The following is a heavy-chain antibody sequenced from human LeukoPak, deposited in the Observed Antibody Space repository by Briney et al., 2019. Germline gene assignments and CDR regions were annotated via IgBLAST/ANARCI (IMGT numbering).Heavy chain of an antibody. CDR3: ARDPTEATDFWSGYRPYYYYGTDV. CDR1: GFTFSSYG. V-gene: IGHV3-33*01. D-gene: IGHD3-3*01. J-gene: IGHJ6*02. CDR2: IWYDGSNK. Sequence: GGSLRLSCAASGFTFSSYGMHWVRQAPGKGLEWVAVIWYDGSNKFYADSVKGRFTISRDNSKNTLYLQMNSLRAEDTAVYYCARDPTEATDFWSGYRPYYYYGTDVWGQGTTVTVSS.